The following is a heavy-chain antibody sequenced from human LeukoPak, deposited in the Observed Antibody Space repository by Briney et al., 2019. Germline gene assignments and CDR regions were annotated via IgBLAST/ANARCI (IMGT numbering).Heavy chain of an antibody. CDR3: AKGTPGRQCELLRFDAFDI. CDR2: ISGSGGST. CDR1: GFTFRSYA. V-gene: IGHV3-23*01. D-gene: IGHD1-26*01. Sequence: GVSLSLSCAASGFTFRSYAMSWVRQAPGKGLEGVSDISGSGGSTYYADTVKGRFTISRDNSKNTLYLQRNRLRGEDTAVYYCAKGTPGRQCELLRFDAFDIWGQGTMVTVSS. J-gene: IGHJ3*02.